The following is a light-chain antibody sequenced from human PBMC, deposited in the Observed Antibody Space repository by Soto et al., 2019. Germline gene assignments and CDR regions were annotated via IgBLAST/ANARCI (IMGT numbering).Light chain of an antibody. Sequence: QCSLTQPDSVSGSPGQSITISCTGTSSDVGSYNLVSWYQQHPGKAPKLMIYEGSKRPSGVSNRFSGSKSGNTASLTISGLQAEDEADYYCCSYAGSSTLYVFGTGTKVTVL. CDR2: EGS. CDR3: CSYAGSSTLYV. CDR1: SSDVGSYNL. J-gene: IGLJ1*01. V-gene: IGLV2-23*01.